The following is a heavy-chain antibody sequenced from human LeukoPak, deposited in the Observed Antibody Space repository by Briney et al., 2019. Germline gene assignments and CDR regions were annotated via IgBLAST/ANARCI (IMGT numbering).Heavy chain of an antibody. V-gene: IGHV3-74*01. CDR3: ATHNYGYDY. CDR2: IHSDGSST. D-gene: IGHD3-10*01. Sequence: GGSLRLSCAASGFTFRSYWMHWVRQAPGKGLVWVSHIHSDGSSTSYADSVQGRFTISRDNAKNTLYLQMNSLRAEDTAVYYCATHNYGYDYWGQGTLVTVS. J-gene: IGHJ4*02. CDR1: GFTFRSYW.